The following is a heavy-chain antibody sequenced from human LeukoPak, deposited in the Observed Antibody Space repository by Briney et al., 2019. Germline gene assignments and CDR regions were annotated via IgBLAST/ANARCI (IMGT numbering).Heavy chain of an antibody. V-gene: IGHV3-23*01. D-gene: IGHD3-22*01. CDR2: ISGSGGST. Sequence: GGSMRLSCAASGFTFNNYAMSWVRQAPGKGLEWVSAISGSGGSTYYADPLKGRFTISRDNSKNTLYLQMNSLRAEDTALYYCAKDGIGGIYYDSSGYFDNWGQGTLVTVSS. CDR3: AKDGIGGIYYDSSGYFDN. J-gene: IGHJ4*02. CDR1: GFTFNNYA.